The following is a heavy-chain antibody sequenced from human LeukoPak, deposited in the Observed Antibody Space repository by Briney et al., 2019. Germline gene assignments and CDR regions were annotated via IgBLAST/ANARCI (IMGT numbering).Heavy chain of an antibody. Sequence: ASVKVSCKASGYTFTGYYMHWVRQAPGQGLEWMGWINPNSGGTKYAQKFQGRVTMTRDTSISTAYMELSSLRSDDTAMYYCARRYYDSSGFDYWGQGTLVTVSS. D-gene: IGHD3-22*01. CDR1: GYTFTGYY. CDR2: INPNSGGT. CDR3: ARRYYDSSGFDY. V-gene: IGHV1-2*02. J-gene: IGHJ4*02.